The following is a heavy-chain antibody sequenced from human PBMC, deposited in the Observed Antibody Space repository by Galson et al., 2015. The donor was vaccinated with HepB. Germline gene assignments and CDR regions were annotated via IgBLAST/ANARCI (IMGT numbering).Heavy chain of an antibody. V-gene: IGHV4-59*01. CDR1: GGSISSYY. D-gene: IGHD5-12*01. J-gene: IGHJ6*03. CDR3: AREDGGYGDRSGYYMDV. Sequence: SETLSLTCTVSGGSISSYYWSWIRQPPGKGLEWIGYIYYSGSTNYNPSLKSRVTISVDTSKNQFSLKLSSVTAADTAVYYCAREDGGYGDRSGYYMDVWGKGTTVTVSS. CDR2: IYYSGST.